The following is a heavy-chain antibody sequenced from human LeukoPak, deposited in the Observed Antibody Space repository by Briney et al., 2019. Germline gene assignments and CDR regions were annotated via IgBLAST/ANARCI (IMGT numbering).Heavy chain of an antibody. CDR2: ISNTGTTI. J-gene: IGHJ4*02. D-gene: IGHD3-22*01. CDR3: ARDRPNYYGSDGHYYRRDGDY. Sequence: GGSLRLSCAASGFTFSTYEMNWVRQAPGKGLEWVSYISNTGTTIYYADSVKGRFTITRDNSENTLYLQMHSLRAEDTAVYYCARDRPNYYGSDGHYYRRDGDYWGRGTLVSVSS. CDR1: GFTFSTYE. V-gene: IGHV3-48*03.